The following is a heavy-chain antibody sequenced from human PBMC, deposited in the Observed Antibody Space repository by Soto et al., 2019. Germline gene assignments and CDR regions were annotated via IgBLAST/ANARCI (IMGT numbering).Heavy chain of an antibody. Sequence: SETLSLTCTVSGGSISSGGYYWSWIRQPPGKGLEWIGYIYYRGSTNYNPSLKSRVTISVDTSKNQFSLKLSSVTAADTAMYYCARFNWYFDLWGRGTLVTVSS. J-gene: IGHJ2*01. CDR2: IYYRGST. CDR3: ARFNWYFDL. V-gene: IGHV4-61*08. CDR1: GGSISSGGYY.